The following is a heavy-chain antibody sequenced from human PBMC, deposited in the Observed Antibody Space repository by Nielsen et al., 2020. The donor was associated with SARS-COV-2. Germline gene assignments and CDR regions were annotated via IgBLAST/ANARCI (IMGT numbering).Heavy chain of an antibody. Sequence: GESLRLSCAASGFTFSDYSMNWVRQAPGKGLEWVSSISTSSNFIYYADSVTGRFTISRDNAKNSLYLQMNSLRAEDTALYYCARDHDEYSSSSELGHWGQGTLVTVSS. CDR3: ARDHDEYSSSSELGH. J-gene: IGHJ4*02. CDR2: ISTSSNFI. D-gene: IGHD6-6*01. CDR1: GFTFSDYS. V-gene: IGHV3-21*01.